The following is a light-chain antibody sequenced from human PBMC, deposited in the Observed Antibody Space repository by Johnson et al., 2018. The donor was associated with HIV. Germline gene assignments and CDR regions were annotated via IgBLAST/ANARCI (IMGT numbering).Light chain of an antibody. V-gene: IGLV1-51*01. CDR2: DNN. Sequence: QPVLTQPPSVSAAPGQKVTISCSGSSSNIGNNYVSWYQQLPGTAPKLLIYDNNKRPSGIPDRFSGSKSGTSATLGITGLQTGDEADYYCGTWDTSLRVGFFGTGTKVTVL. CDR3: GTWDTSLRVGF. J-gene: IGLJ1*01. CDR1: SSNIGNNY.